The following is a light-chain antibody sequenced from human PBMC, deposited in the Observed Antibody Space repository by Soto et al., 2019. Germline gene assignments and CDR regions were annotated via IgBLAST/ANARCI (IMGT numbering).Light chain of an antibody. CDR3: SSYTSGSTLVV. CDR1: SSDVGGYNY. V-gene: IGLV2-14*01. Sequence: QSALTQPASVSGSPGQSITISCTGTSSDVGGYNYVSWYQQHPGKAPKLMIYDVSNRPSGVSNRFSGSKSGNTASLTISGLQADDEADYYCSSYTSGSTLVVFGGGTKGTVL. J-gene: IGLJ2*01. CDR2: DVS.